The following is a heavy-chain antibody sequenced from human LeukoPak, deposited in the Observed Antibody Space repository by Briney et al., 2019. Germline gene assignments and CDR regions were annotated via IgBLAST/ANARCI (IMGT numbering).Heavy chain of an antibody. CDR3: ARGSARSSWQYNWFDP. CDR1: GFTFSSYA. J-gene: IGHJ5*02. D-gene: IGHD6-13*01. V-gene: IGHV3-30*04. Sequence: PGGSLRLSCAASGFTFSSYAMHWVRQAPGKGLEWVAVISYDGSNKYYADSVKGRLTISRDNSKNTLYLQMNSLRAEDTAVYYCARGSARSSWQYNWFDPWGQGTLVTVSS. CDR2: ISYDGSNK.